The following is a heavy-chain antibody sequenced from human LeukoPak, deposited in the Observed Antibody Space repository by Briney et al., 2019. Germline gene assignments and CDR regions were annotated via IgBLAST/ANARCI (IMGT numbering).Heavy chain of an antibody. CDR1: GYSISSGYF. CDR3: ARGHIVVVTIFDY. V-gene: IGHV4-38-2*02. D-gene: IGHD3-22*01. J-gene: IGHJ4*02. CDR2: IYQSETA. Sequence: SETLSLTCTVSGYSISSGYFWGWMRQPPGKGLEWIGSIYQSETAHYNPSLKSRVTISVDTSKNQFSLKLSSVTAADTAVYYCARGHIVVVTIFDYWGQGTLVTVSS.